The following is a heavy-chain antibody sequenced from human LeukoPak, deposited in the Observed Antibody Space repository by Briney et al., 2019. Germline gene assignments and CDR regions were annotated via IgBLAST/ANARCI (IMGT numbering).Heavy chain of an antibody. CDR1: GFTFSSYA. Sequence: GGSLRLSCAASGFTFSSYAMHWVRQAPGKGLEWVSVISYDGSNKYYADSVKGRFTISRDNSKNTLYLQMNSLRAEDTAVYYCAREEDYWGKGTLVTVS. J-gene: IGHJ4*02. V-gene: IGHV3-30-3*01. CDR2: ISYDGSNK. CDR3: AREEDY.